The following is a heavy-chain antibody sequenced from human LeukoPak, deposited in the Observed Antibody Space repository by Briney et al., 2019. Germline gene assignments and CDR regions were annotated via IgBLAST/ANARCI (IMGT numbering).Heavy chain of an antibody. J-gene: IGHJ5*02. Sequence: GASVKVSCKASGGTFSSYAISWVRQAPGQGLEWMGGFDPEDGETIYAQKFQGRVTMTEDTSTDTAYMELSSLRSEDTAVYYCATEGLDPWGQGTLVTVSS. CDR1: GGTFSSYA. CDR3: ATEGLDP. CDR2: FDPEDGET. V-gene: IGHV1-24*01.